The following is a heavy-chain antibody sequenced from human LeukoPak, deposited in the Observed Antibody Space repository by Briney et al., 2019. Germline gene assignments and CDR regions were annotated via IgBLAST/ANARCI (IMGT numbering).Heavy chain of an antibody. CDR1: SSSSYY. D-gene: IGHD3-10*02. V-gene: IGHV3-48*03. J-gene: IGHJ6*04. CDR3: AELGITMIGGV. CDR2: ISSSGSTI. Sequence: SSSSYYWGWVRQAPGKGLEWVSYISSSGSTIYYADSVKGRFTISRDNAKNSLYLQMNSLRAEDTAVYYCAELGITMIGGVWGKGTTVTISS.